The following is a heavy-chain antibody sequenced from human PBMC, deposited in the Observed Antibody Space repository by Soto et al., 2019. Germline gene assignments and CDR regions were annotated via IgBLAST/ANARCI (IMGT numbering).Heavy chain of an antibody. J-gene: IGHJ4*02. CDR1: GGSISRSPYY. V-gene: IGHV4-39*01. CDR2: IYYNGNT. Sequence: QLQLQESGPGLVKPSETLSLTCTVSGGSISRSPYYWAWIRQPPGKGLQWIGNIYYNGNTFYNPSLKSRVTISIDTSKSQSSLGLSSVTASDTAVYYCARHGPLTNNWNQLNCWGQGTLVTVSS. CDR3: ARHGPLTNNWNQLNC. D-gene: IGHD1-1*01.